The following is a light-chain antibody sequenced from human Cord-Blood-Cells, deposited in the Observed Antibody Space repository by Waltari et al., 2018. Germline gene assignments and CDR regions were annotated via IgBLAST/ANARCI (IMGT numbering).Light chain of an antibody. CDR1: QDISNY. Sequence: DIQMTQSPSSLSASVGDRVTSTCQASQDISNYLNWYQQKPGKTPKLLIYDAFNLETGVPSRFSRSGSGTDFTFTISSLQPEDIAKYYCQQYDNLPSFGQGTKLEIK. CDR2: DAF. J-gene: IGKJ2*03. V-gene: IGKV1-33*01. CDR3: QQYDNLPS.